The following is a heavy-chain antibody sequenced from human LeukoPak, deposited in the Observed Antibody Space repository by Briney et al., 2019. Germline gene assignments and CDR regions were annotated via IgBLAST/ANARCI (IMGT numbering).Heavy chain of an antibody. J-gene: IGHJ4*02. CDR3: ARYGNGKDYFDY. CDR1: GFSVTRNY. Sequence: GGSLRLSCAASGFSVTRNYVSWVRQAPGKGLEWVSLMYSGGGTSYADSVKGRFTISRDTSKNTLYLQMSSLRAEDTALYYCARYGNGKDYFDYWGQGTLVTVSS. CDR2: MYSGGGT. V-gene: IGHV3-53*01. D-gene: IGHD3-10*01.